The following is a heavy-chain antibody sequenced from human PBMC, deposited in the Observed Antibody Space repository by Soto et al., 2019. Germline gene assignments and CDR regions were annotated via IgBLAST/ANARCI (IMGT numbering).Heavy chain of an antibody. CDR2: IIPIYGTA. CDR3: AGDGHGYNYWYFDL. J-gene: IGHJ2*01. Sequence: QVQLVQSGAEVKEPGSSVKVSCKVSGDTFNKYTINWVRQAPGQGLEWMAGIIPIYGTANYALKFHDRIKVTADESTATAYMELNSLTSEDTAIYYCAGDGHGYNYWYFDLWGRGTLITVSS. D-gene: IGHD5-12*01. CDR1: GDTFNKYT. V-gene: IGHV1-69*01.